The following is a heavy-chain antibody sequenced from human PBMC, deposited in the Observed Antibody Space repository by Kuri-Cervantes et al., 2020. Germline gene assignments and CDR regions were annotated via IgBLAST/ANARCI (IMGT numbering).Heavy chain of an antibody. CDR3: ATYEIGQGGRGD. J-gene: IGHJ4*02. V-gene: IGHV4-34*08. CDR1: GGTFSGYY. CDR2: MYRIGSP. Sequence: SQTLSLTCAVYGGTFSGYYRSWIRQPPGRGLEWIGSMYRIGSPYYNPSFKSRVIISVNTSKNQISLKLSSVTGADTAVYYCATYEIGQGGRGDWGQGTLVTVSS. D-gene: IGHD3-16*01.